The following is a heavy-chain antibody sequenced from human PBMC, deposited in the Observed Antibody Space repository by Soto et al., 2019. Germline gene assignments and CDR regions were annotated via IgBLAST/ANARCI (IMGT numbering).Heavy chain of an antibody. Sequence: EVQLVESGGGLVKPGGSLRLSCAASGFTFSSYSMNWVRQAPGKGLEWGSSISSSSSYIYYADSVKGRFTISRDNAKNSLYLQMNSLRAEDTAVYYCARDGSGSSTDFDYWGQGTLVTVSS. CDR1: GFTFSSYS. J-gene: IGHJ4*02. V-gene: IGHV3-21*01. CDR2: ISSSSSYI. CDR3: ARDGSGSSTDFDY. D-gene: IGHD3-10*01.